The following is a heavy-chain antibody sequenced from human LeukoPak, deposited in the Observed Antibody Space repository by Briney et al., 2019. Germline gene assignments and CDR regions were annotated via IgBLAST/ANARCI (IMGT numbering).Heavy chain of an antibody. Sequence: SETLSLTCTVSGGPISGYFWSWIRQPPGKGLEWIGYIYYSGSTNYNPSLKSRVTISVDTSKNQFSLKLSSVTAADTAVYYCARALRGGWFDPWGQGTLVTVSS. J-gene: IGHJ5*02. D-gene: IGHD3-16*01. V-gene: IGHV4-59*01. CDR1: GGPISGYF. CDR2: IYYSGST. CDR3: ARALRGGWFDP.